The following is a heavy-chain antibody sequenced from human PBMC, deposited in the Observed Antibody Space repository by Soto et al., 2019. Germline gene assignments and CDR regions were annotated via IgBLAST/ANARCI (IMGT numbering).Heavy chain of an antibody. Sequence: ASVKVSCKASGYKFITCVITWVRQAPGQGLDWMGGISTYSGKTDYAQSLQDRVTMTTDTSTSTAYMELGSLRSDDTAVYYCAGGLGRNGLDVWGQGTAVTVS. V-gene: IGHV1-18*04. CDR1: GYKFITCV. D-gene: IGHD3-10*01. CDR2: ISTYSGKT. J-gene: IGHJ6*02. CDR3: AGGLGRNGLDV.